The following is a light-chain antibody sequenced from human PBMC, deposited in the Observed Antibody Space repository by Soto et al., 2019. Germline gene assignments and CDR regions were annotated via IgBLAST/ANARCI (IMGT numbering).Light chain of an antibody. CDR2: DAS. CDR3: HQYDRSAIFT. V-gene: IGKV3-20*01. CDR1: QSVSSH. Sequence: EIILTQSPATLSLSPGERATLSCRASQSVSSHLAWYRQKPGQAPRLLIYDASTRAAGVPDRFSGSGSGTEFTLTINRLEPEDFAVFYCHQYDRSAIFTFGPGTTVDIK. J-gene: IGKJ3*01.